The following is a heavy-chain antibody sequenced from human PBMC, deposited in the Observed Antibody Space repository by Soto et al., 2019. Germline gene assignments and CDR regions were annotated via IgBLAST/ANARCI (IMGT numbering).Heavy chain of an antibody. CDR3: APHLWFGELYY. CDR1: GFTFSSYA. CDR2: ISGSGGST. J-gene: IGHJ4*02. D-gene: IGHD3-10*01. Sequence: EVQLLESGGGLVQPGGSLRLSCAASGFTFSSYAMSGVRQAPGKGLEWVSAISGSGGSTYYADSVKGRFTISRDNSKNTLYLQMNSLRAEDTAVYYCAPHLWFGELYYWGQGTLVTVSS. V-gene: IGHV3-23*01.